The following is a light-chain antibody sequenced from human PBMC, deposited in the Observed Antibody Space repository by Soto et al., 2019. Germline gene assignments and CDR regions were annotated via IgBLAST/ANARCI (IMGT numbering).Light chain of an antibody. CDR3: QLYNRNTWS. CDR1: QSVGTW. V-gene: IGKV1-5*01. Sequence: DIQMTQSPSTLSASVGGRVTITCRASQSVGTWVALYQQKPGKAPKLLIYGASNLESGVPSRFSGSGSGTEFTLTITTLQPDDFATYFCQLYNRNTWSFGPGTKVDIK. J-gene: IGKJ3*01. CDR2: GAS.